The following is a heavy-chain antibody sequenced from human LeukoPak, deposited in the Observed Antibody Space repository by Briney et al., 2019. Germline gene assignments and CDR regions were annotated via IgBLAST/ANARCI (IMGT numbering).Heavy chain of an antibody. V-gene: IGHV3-9*01. CDR2: ISWNSGSI. D-gene: IGHD5-24*01. Sequence: GGSLRLSCAASGFTFDDYAMHWVRQAPGKGLEWVSGISWNSGSIGYADSVKGRFTISRDNAKNSLYLQMNSLRAEDTALYYCAKDIREMAYYYGMDVWGQGTTVTVSS. CDR1: GFTFDDYA. CDR3: AKDIREMAYYYGMDV. J-gene: IGHJ6*02.